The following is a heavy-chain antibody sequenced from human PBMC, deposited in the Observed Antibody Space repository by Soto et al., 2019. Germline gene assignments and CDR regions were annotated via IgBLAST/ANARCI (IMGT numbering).Heavy chain of an antibody. D-gene: IGHD3-9*01. CDR2: ISAGGGGT. V-gene: IGHV3-23*01. CDR1: GFMFSTDA. J-gene: IGHJ4*02. CDR3: VANYDILAGPRY. Sequence: PGWSLRLSCAGSGFMFSTDAMNWVRRTPGKGLEWVSSISAGGGGTYYADSGKGRFTVSRANSKNTLYLQMNSLRVEDTAFYYCVANYDILAGPRYWGQGTLVTVSS.